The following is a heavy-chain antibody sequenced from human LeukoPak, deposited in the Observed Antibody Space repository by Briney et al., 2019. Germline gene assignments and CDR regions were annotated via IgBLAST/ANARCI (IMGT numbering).Heavy chain of an antibody. CDR1: GFTFSSYA. D-gene: IGHD1-26*01. CDR2: ISYDGSNK. V-gene: IGHV3-30-3*01. CDR3: ARVGEWELPYFDY. J-gene: IGHJ4*02. Sequence: GGSLRLSCAAFGFTFSSYAMHWVRQAPGKGLEWVAVISYDGSNKYYADSVKGRFTISRDNSKNTLYLQMNSLRAEDTAVYYCARVGEWELPYFDYWGQGTLVTVSS.